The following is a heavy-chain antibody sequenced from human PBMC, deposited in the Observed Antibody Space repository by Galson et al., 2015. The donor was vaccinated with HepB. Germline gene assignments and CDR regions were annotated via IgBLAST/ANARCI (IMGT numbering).Heavy chain of an antibody. Sequence: SVKVSCKASGYTFTSYGISWVRQAPGQGLEWMGWISAYNGNTNYAQKLQGRVTMTTDTSTSTAYMELRSLRSDGTAVYYCARDRRYYYDSSGADAFDIWGQGTMATVSS. J-gene: IGHJ3*02. CDR3: ARDRRYYYDSSGADAFDI. CDR2: ISAYNGNT. D-gene: IGHD3-22*01. CDR1: GYTFTSYG. V-gene: IGHV1-18*04.